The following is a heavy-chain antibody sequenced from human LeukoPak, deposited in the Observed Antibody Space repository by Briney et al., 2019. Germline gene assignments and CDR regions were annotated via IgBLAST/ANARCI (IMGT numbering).Heavy chain of an antibody. V-gene: IGHV4-59*12. Sequence: SETPSLTCTVSGGSISSYYWSWIRQPPGKGLEWIGYIYYSGSTNYNPSLKSRVTISVDTSKNQFSLKLSSVTAADTAVYYCARDQRYWSGRYWEYCSSTSCYTNDAFDIWGQGTMVTVSS. CDR1: GGSISSYY. J-gene: IGHJ3*02. CDR2: IYYSGST. CDR3: ARDQRYWSGRYWEYCSSTSCYTNDAFDI. D-gene: IGHD2-2*02.